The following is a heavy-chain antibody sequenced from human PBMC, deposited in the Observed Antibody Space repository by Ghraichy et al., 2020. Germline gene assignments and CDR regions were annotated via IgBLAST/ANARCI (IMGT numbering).Heavy chain of an antibody. CDR3: VTDRSYGAFDI. CDR1: GFTFSSYW. D-gene: IGHD4-17*01. CDR2: MNQGGSEK. Sequence: GGSLRLSCAASGFTFSSYWMTWVRQAPGKGLEWVANMNQGGSEKSHVESVKGRFTISRDNAKNSLYLQMNSLRVEDTAVYYCVTDRSYGAFDIWGQGTMVIVSS. J-gene: IGHJ3*02. V-gene: IGHV3-7*03.